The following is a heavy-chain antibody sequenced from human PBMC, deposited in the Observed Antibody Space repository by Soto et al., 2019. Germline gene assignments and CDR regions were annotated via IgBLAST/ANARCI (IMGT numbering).Heavy chain of an antibody. J-gene: IGHJ4*02. CDR2: IIPIFGTA. CDR1: GGTFSSYA. Sequence: SVKVSCKASGGTFSSYAISWVRQAPGQGLEWMGGIIPIFGTANYAQKFQGRVTITADESTSTAYMELSSLRSEDTAVYYCARGAVDSSGYLYDYWGQGTLVTVSS. D-gene: IGHD3-22*01. CDR3: ARGAVDSSGYLYDY. V-gene: IGHV1-69*13.